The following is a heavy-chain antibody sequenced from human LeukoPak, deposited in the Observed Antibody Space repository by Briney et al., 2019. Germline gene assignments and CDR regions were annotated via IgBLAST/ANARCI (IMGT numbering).Heavy chain of an antibody. CDR2: ISSSSSTI. V-gene: IGHV3-48*01. J-gene: IGHJ4*02. CDR1: GFTFSSYS. CDR3: ARAHSSSWEY. Sequence: GGSLRLSCAASGFTFSSYSMNWVRQAPGKGLEWVSYISSSSSTIYYADSVKGRFTISRDNSKNTLYLQMNSLRAEDTAVYFCARAHSSSWEYWGQGALVTVSS. D-gene: IGHD6-13*01.